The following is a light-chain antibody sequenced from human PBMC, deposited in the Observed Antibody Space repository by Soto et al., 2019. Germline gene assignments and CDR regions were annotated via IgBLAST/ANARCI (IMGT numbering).Light chain of an antibody. CDR3: QQLNSYPPGVT. CDR2: AAS. CDR1: QGISSY. J-gene: IGKJ3*01. V-gene: IGKV1-8*01. Sequence: AIRMTQSPSSFSASTGDRVTITCRASQGISSYLAWYQQKPGKAPKLLIYAASTLQSGVPSRFSGSGSGTEFTLTISSLQPEDFATYYCQQLNSYPPGVTFGPGTKVDIK.